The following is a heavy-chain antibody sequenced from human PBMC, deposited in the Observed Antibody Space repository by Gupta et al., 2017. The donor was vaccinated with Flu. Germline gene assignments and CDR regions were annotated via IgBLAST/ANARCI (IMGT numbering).Heavy chain of an antibody. CDR2: IFHNGRT. D-gene: IGHD2-15*01. J-gene: IGHJ4*02. CDR3: ASARWDC. V-gene: IGHV4-4*02. Sequence: GSGDSISDSHWWSWVRQPPGKGLEWIGEIFHNGRTNYNPSLRSRVTISVDTSKNQFSLNLNSVTAADTAVYYCASARWDCWGQGTLVTVSS. CDR1: GDSISDSHW.